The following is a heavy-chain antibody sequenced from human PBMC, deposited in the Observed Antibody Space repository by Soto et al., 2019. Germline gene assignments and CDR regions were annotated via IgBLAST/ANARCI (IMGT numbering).Heavy chain of an antibody. CDR1: GYTFTSYA. J-gene: IGHJ4*02. V-gene: IGHV1-3*01. Sequence: ASVKVSCKASGYTFTSYAMHWVRQAPGQRLEWMGWINAGNGNTKYSQKFQGRVTITRDTSASTAYMELSSLRSEDTAVYYCARTREYYDFLTGYYTSPSFDDWGQGPLVTVSS. CDR2: INAGNGNT. CDR3: ARTREYYDFLTGYYTSPSFDD. D-gene: IGHD3-9*01.